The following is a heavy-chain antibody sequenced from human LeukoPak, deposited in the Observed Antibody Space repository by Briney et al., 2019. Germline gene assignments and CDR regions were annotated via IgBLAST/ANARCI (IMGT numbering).Heavy chain of an antibody. V-gene: IGHV4-59*12. J-gene: IGHJ6*04. CDR2: IYYSGST. D-gene: IGHD6-13*01. CDR3: ARTTWIAAADV. Sequence: SGTLSLTCTVSGGSISSYYWSWIRQPPGKGLEWIGYIYYSGSTSYNPSLKSRVTMSVDTSKNQFSLKLSSVTAADTAVYYCARTTWIAAADVWGKGTTVTISS. CDR1: GGSISSYY.